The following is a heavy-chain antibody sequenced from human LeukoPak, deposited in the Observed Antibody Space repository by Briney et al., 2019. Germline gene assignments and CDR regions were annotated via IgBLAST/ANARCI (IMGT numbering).Heavy chain of an antibody. V-gene: IGHV4-4*07. J-gene: IGHJ4*02. CDR1: GGSISSYY. CDR3: ARERWGSSSWYFDY. CDR2: IYTSGST. Sequence: PSETLSLTCTVSGGSISSYYWSWIRQPAGKGLEWIGRIYTSGSTNYNPSLKSRVTMSVDTSMNQFSLKLSSVTAADTAVYYCARERWGSSSWYFDYWGQGTLVTVSS. D-gene: IGHD6-13*01.